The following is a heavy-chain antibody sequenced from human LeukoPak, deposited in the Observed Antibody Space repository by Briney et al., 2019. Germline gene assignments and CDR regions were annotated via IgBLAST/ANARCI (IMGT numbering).Heavy chain of an antibody. J-gene: IGHJ5*02. CDR2: IIGRGVDT. CDR1: GFTFSNFA. Sequence: GGSLRLSCVASGFTFSNFAMNWVRQAPGKRLEWVSSIIGRGVDTYHADSVQGRFTISRDNSKNTLYLQMNSLRVEDTAVYYCAKTPLSGCSGARCYYLDTWGQGALITVSS. CDR3: AKTPLSGCSGARCYYLDT. V-gene: IGHV3-23*01. D-gene: IGHD2-15*01.